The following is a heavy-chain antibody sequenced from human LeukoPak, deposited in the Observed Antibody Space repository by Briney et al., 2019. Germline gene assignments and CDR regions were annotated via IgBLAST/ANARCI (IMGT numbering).Heavy chain of an antibody. CDR3: ARAWRSEDMDV. D-gene: IGHD3-3*01. Sequence: GGSLRLSCAASGFTFSSYSMNWVRQAPGKGLEWVSGIYSGGRTYSADSVKGRFTTSRHNSKNTLYLQMNSLRTEDTAVYYCARAWRSEDMDVWGQGTTVTVSS. CDR1: GFTFSSYS. J-gene: IGHJ6*02. V-gene: IGHV3-53*04. CDR2: IYSGGRT.